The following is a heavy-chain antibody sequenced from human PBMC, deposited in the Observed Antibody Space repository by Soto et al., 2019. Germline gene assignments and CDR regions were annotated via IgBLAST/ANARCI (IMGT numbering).Heavy chain of an antibody. V-gene: IGHV3-21*01. CDR1: GFTFSSYS. J-gene: IGHJ3*02. CDR3: AREGKRVGAYDAFDI. CDR2: ISSSSSYI. D-gene: IGHD1-26*01. Sequence: EVQLVESGGGLVKPGGSLRLSCAASGFTFSSYSMNWVRQAPGKGLEWVSSISSSSSYIYYADSVKGRFTISRDNAKNSLYPQMNRRRAQDTDVYYCAREGKRVGAYDAFDIWGQGTMVTVS.